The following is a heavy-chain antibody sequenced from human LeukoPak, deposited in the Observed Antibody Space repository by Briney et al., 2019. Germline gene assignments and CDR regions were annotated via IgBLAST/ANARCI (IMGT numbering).Heavy chain of an antibody. CDR2: SLTEGAP. CDR3: ARMPRGIEVVTPYYFDY. D-gene: IGHD2-21*02. CDR1: VAPSTVVLTT. J-gene: IGHJ4*02. Sequence: KTSEPCPSPALSLVAPSTVVLTTGAGSAITQGRPSSGLGTSLTEGAPTPTRPSSRVSISADTSKNQFSLNLNSVTAADTAVYYCARMPRGIEVVTPYYFDYWGPGTLVTVSS. V-gene: IGHV4-31*03.